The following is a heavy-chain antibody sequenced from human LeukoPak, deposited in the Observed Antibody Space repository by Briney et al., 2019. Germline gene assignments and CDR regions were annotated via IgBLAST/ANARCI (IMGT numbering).Heavy chain of an antibody. D-gene: IGHD5-12*01. Sequence: TGGSLRLSCAVSGFTFSHYAMSWVREAPGTGLEWVGSLTDSGDATYYADSVKGRLTISRDNSNSTLYLHISGLRDEDTAVYYCARGYSHNSGGWLDPWGQGTLATVSS. CDR3: ARGYSHNSGGWLDP. CDR2: LTDSGDAT. V-gene: IGHV3-23*01. J-gene: IGHJ5*02. CDR1: GFTFSHYA.